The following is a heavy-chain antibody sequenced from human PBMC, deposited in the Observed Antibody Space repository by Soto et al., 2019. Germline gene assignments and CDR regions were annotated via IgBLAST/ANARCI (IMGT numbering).Heavy chain of an antibody. V-gene: IGHV1-2*02. Sequence: SVKVSCKASGYTFTGYYMHWVRQAPVQGLEWMGWINPNSGGTNYAQKFQGRVTMTRDTSISTAYMELSRLRSDDTAVYYCARDLAVTILSPDAFDIWGQGTMVTVSS. J-gene: IGHJ3*02. CDR2: INPNSGGT. CDR1: GYTFTGYY. CDR3: ARDLAVTILSPDAFDI. D-gene: IGHD4-17*01.